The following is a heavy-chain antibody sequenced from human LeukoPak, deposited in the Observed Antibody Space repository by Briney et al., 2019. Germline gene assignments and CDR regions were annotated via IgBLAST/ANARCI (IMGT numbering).Heavy chain of an antibody. CDR3: ARDLRRVVTLGAYWYFDL. V-gene: IGHV1-18*01. D-gene: IGHD2-21*02. Sequence: GASVKVSCKASGYIFTSYGISWVRQAPGQGLEWMGWISAYNGNTNYAQKLQGRVTMTTDTSTSTAYMELRSLRSDDTAVYYCARDLRRVVTLGAYWYFDLWGRGTLVTVSS. CDR1: GYIFTSYG. J-gene: IGHJ2*01. CDR2: ISAYNGNT.